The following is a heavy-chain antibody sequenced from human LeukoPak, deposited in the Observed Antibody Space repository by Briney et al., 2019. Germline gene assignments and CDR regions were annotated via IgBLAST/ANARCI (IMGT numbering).Heavy chain of an antibody. J-gene: IGHJ3*02. CDR2: IYYSGST. V-gene: IGHV4-59*01. Sequence: SETLSLTCTVSGGSISSYYWSWIRQPPGKGLEWIGYIYYSGSTNYNPSLKSRVTISVDTSKNQFSLKLSSVTAADTAVYYCARVRWSYCSSTSCPVVNDAFDIWGQGTMVTVSS. CDR3: ARVRWSYCSSTSCPVVNDAFDI. CDR1: GGSISSYY. D-gene: IGHD2-2*01.